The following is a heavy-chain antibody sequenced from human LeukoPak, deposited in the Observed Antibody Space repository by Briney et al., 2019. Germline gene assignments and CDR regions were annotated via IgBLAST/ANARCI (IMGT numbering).Heavy chain of an antibody. V-gene: IGHV3-30*04. CDR3: ARDLVVAAPYSGYYGMDV. CDR1: GFTFSSYA. D-gene: IGHD2-15*01. CDR2: ISYDGSNK. J-gene: IGHJ6*02. Sequence: GGSLRLSCAASGFTFSSYAMHWVRKAPGKGLEWVAVISYDGSNKYYADSVKGRFTISRDNSKNTLYLQMNSLRAEDTAVYYCARDLVVAAPYSGYYGMDVWGQGTTVTVSS.